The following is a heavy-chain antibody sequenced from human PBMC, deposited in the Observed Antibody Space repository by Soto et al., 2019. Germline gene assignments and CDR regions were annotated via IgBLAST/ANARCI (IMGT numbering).Heavy chain of an antibody. D-gene: IGHD6-19*01. V-gene: IGHV3-7*03. J-gene: IGHJ6*02. CDR2: IKQDGSEK. Sequence: EVQLVESGGGLVQPGGSLRLSCAASGFTFSSYWMTWVRQAPGKGLEWVANIKQDGSEKYYVDSVKGRFTISRDNAKNSLYLQMNSLRAEDTAVYYWARGNNGWYTYFYAMDVWGQGTTVTVSS. CDR3: ARGNNGWYTYFYAMDV. CDR1: GFTFSSYW.